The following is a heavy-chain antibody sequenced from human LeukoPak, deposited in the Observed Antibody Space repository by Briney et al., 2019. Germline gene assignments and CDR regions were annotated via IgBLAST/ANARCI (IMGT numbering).Heavy chain of an antibody. CDR3: ARNDYGDYAAYYYYYMDV. CDR2: ISYDGSNK. D-gene: IGHD4-17*01. V-gene: IGHV3-30*03. CDR1: GFTFSSYG. Sequence: GRSLRLSCAASGFTFSSYGMHWVRQAPGKGLEWVAVISYDGSNKYYADSVKGRFTISRDNSKNTLYLQMNSLRAEDTAVYYCARNDYGDYAAYYYYYMDVWGKGTTVTVSS. J-gene: IGHJ6*03.